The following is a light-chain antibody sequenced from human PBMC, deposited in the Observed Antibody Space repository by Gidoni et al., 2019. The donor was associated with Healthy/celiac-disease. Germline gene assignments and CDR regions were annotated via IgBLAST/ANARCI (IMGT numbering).Light chain of an antibody. CDR1: QDISNY. CDR2: DAS. Sequence: DIQMTQSPSSLSASVGDRVTITCQASQDISNYLNWYQQKPGKAPKLLIYDASNLETGVPSRLSGSGSGTDFTFTISSLQPEDMATYYCQQYDNLPPPTFGQXTKLEIK. CDR3: QQYDNLPPPT. V-gene: IGKV1-33*01. J-gene: IGKJ2*01.